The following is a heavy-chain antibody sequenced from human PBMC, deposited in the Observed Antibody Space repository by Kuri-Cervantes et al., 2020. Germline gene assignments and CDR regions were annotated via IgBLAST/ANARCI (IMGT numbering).Heavy chain of an antibody. CDR2: IYYSGST. CDR3: AREYGYYYDSSEGYYGMDV. J-gene: IGHJ6*02. V-gene: IGHV4-39*02. D-gene: IGHD3-22*01. Sequence: GSLRLSCTVSGGSISSSSYYWGWIRQPPGKGLEWIGSIYYSGSTYYNPSFKSRVTISVDTSKNQFSLKLSSVTAADTAVYYCAREYGYYYDSSEGYYGMDVWGQGTTVTVSS. CDR1: GGSISSSSYY.